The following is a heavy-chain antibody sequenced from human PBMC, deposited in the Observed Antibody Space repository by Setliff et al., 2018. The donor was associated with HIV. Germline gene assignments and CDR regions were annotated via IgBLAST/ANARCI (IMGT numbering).Heavy chain of an antibody. D-gene: IGHD2-2*01. CDR3: ATPISITSGSAFDY. Sequence: GESLKISCKGSGYIFTTYWIGWVRQMPGKGLEWMGIVYPGDSDTKYSPSFQGQVTLSVDKSISTAYLQWSSLKASDTAMYYCATPISITSGSAFDYWGQGTLVTVSS. CDR2: VYPGDSDT. V-gene: IGHV5-51*01. CDR1: GYIFTTYW. J-gene: IGHJ4*02.